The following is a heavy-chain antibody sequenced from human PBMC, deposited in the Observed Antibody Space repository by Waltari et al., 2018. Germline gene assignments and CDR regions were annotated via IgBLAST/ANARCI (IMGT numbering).Heavy chain of an antibody. V-gene: IGHV4-39*01. CDR2: IYYSGST. D-gene: IGHD5-12*01. CDR3: AREVPRNGYIGLIYYYMDV. Sequence: QLQLQESGPGLVKPSETLSLTCTVSGGSLSSSSYFWAWIRQPPGKGLEWIGSIYYSGSTYYHLSRKSRGTISVDRSTNQVSLKLTSVTAADTAVYFCAREVPRNGYIGLIYYYMDVWGKGTTVTVSS. J-gene: IGHJ6*03. CDR1: GGSLSSSSYF.